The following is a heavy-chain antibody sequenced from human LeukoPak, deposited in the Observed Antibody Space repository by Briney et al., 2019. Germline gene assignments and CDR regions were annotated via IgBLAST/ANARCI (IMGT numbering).Heavy chain of an antibody. CDR2: ISGSGGST. CDR3: AKEGTKYYDILTAKGYYFDY. V-gene: IGHV3-23*01. CDR1: GFTFDDYA. D-gene: IGHD3-9*01. J-gene: IGHJ4*02. Sequence: PGGSLRLSCAASGFTFDDYAMHWVRQAPGKGLEWVSAISGSGGSTYYADSVKGRFTISRDNSKNTLYLQMNSLRAEDTAVYYCAKEGTKYYDILTAKGYYFDYWGQGTLVTVSS.